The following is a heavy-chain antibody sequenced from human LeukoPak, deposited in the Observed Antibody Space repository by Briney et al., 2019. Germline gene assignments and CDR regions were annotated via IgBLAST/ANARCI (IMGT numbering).Heavy chain of an antibody. J-gene: IGHJ4*02. V-gene: IGHV6-1*01. Sequence: SQTLSLTCAISGDSVSSNSAAWNWIRQSPWIGLEWLGRTYYRSKWYNDYAVSVRSRITINQDTSKNQFSLQLNAVTPEDTAVYYCAIFDSSGYFFDYWGQGTLVTVSS. CDR1: GDSVSSNSAA. CDR3: AIFDSSGYFFDY. CDR2: TYYRSKWYN. D-gene: IGHD3-22*01.